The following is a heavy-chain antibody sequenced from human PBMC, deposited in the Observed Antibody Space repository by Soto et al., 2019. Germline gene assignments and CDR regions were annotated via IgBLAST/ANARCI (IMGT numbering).Heavy chain of an antibody. CDR3: AADRAVGYYCMDV. D-gene: IGHD6-19*01. CDR1: GFTFTSSA. CDR2: IVVGSGNT. Sequence: SVKFSCKSSGFTFTSSAVQWVRQARGQRLEWIGWIVVGSGNTNYAQKFQERVTITRDMSTSTAYMELSSLRSEDTAVYYCAADRAVGYYCMDVWGQGTTVTVSS. V-gene: IGHV1-58*01. J-gene: IGHJ6*02.